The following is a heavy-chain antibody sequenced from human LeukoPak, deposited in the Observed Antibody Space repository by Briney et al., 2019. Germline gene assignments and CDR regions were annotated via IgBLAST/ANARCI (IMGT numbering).Heavy chain of an antibody. Sequence: DSVKVSCKTAGYTFTDYYIHWVRQVPGQGLEWMGWVNPKSGGANYAQKFQGRVTMTWDTSISTAHMELSRLRSDDTAVYYCAREYILTAYYGDYWGQGTLVTVSS. V-gene: IGHV1-2*02. CDR2: VNPKSGGA. CDR1: GYTFTDYY. D-gene: IGHD3-9*01. J-gene: IGHJ4*02. CDR3: AREYILTAYYGDY.